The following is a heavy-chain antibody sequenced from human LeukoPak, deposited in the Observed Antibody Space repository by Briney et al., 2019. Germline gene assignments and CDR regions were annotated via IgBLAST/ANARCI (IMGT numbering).Heavy chain of an antibody. CDR3: ARVGSGRGYYYYGMDV. CDR2: ISSSGSTI. D-gene: IGHD3-10*01. Sequence: PGGSLRLSCAASGFTFSSYEMNWVRQAPGKGLEWVSYISSSGSTIYYADSVKGRFTISRDNAKNPLYLQMNSLRAEDTAVYYCARVGSGRGYYYYGMDVWGQGTTVTVS. V-gene: IGHV3-48*03. J-gene: IGHJ6*02. CDR1: GFTFSSYE.